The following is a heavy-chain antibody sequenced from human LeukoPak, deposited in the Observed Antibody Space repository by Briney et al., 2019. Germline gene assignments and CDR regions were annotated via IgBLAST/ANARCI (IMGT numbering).Heavy chain of an antibody. CDR2: INPNSGGT. Sequence: ASVKVSCKASGYTFTGYYMHWVRQAPGQGREWMGWINPNSGGTNYAQKFQGRVTMTRDTSISTAYMELSRLRSDDTAVYYCARDGTGDRGLIDSWGQGALVTVSS. CDR3: ARDGTGDRGLIDS. V-gene: IGHV1-2*02. CDR1: GYTFTGYY. D-gene: IGHD7-27*01. J-gene: IGHJ4*02.